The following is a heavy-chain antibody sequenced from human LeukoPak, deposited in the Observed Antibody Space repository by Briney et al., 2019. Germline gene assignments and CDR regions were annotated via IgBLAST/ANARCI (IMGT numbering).Heavy chain of an antibody. CDR3: ARGRGYSYGYWFDP. CDR2: INHSGST. CDR1: GGSFSGYY. Sequence: SETLSLTCAVYGGSFSGYYWSWIRQPPGKGLEWIGEINHSGSTNYNPSLKSRVTISVDASKNQFSLKLSSVTAADTAVYYCARGRGYSYGYWFDPWGQGTLVTVSS. J-gene: IGHJ5*02. D-gene: IGHD5-18*01. V-gene: IGHV4-34*01.